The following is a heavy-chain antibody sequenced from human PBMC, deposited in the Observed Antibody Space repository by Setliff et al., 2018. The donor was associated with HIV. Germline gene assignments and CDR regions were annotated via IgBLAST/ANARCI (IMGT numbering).Heavy chain of an antibody. J-gene: IGHJ1*01. CDR1: GGSIANYY. Sequence: SETLSLTCIVSGGSIANYYWNWVRQPPGKGPEWIGNMCHNENGVTTNQNPSLKSRIVMYLDRTKNEFSLSLFSATTADTAVYYCARDRGSGWYGYFQQWGQGSQVTVSS. D-gene: IGHD6-19*01. CDR2: MCHNENGVTT. CDR3: ARDRGSGWYGYFQQ. V-gene: IGHV4-59*01.